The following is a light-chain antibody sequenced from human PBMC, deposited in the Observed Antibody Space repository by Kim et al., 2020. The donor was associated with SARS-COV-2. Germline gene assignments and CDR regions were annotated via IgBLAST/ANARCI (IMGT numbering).Light chain of an antibody. CDR1: QDINNY. Sequence: STSVGDRVTITCQASQDINNYLHWYQQKPGKAPKLLIYDASNLETGVPSRFTGSGSGTDFTFTISSLQAEDIATYYCQQYDNLPYTFGQGTKLEI. CDR2: DAS. CDR3: QQYDNLPYT. V-gene: IGKV1-33*01. J-gene: IGKJ2*01.